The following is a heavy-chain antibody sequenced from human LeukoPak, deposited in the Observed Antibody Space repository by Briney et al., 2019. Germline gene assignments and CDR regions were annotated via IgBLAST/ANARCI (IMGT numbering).Heavy chain of an antibody. CDR3: ARYNSMFRGVTTSDY. D-gene: IGHD3-10*01. CDR1: GYTFTNYG. V-gene: IGHV1-18*01. J-gene: IGHJ4*02. CDR2: SAYNGNT. Sequence: ASVKVSCKASGYTFTNYGFNWVRQAPGQGLEWMGNSAYNGNTNYAQKFQDRVTMTTDTSTSTAYMELRSPRPDDTAVYYCARYNSMFRGVTTSDYWGQGTLVTVSS.